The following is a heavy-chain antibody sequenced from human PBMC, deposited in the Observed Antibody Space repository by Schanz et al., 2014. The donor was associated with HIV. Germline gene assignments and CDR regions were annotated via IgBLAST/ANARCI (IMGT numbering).Heavy chain of an antibody. D-gene: IGHD2-8*01. CDR2: ISWNSGSI. V-gene: IGHV3-9*01. J-gene: IGHJ6*02. CDR1: GFTFDDYA. Sequence: EVQLVESGGGLVQPGRSLRLSCAASGFTFDDYAMHWVRQAPGKGLEWVSGISWNSGSIGYADSVKGRFTISRDNAKNSIYLQMNSLRAEDTALYFCANSGYCTSGICYTRGNGMDVWGQGTTVTVSS. CDR3: ANSGYCTSGICYTRGNGMDV.